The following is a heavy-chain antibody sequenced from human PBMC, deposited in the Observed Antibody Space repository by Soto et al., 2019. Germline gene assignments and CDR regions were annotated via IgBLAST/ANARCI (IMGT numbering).Heavy chain of an antibody. CDR3: ARFVRSCSGTTCYTRADV. Sequence: LSLTCTVSGGTISSGSYYWSWIRQPPGKGLEWIGYIYYSGSANYNPSFKSRVTMSVDTSRIQFSLQLSSVTAADTAVYHCARFVRSCSGTTCYTRADVWGQGTTVTVSS. CDR2: IYYSGSA. V-gene: IGHV4-61*01. CDR1: GGTISSGSYY. D-gene: IGHD2-2*02. J-gene: IGHJ6*02.